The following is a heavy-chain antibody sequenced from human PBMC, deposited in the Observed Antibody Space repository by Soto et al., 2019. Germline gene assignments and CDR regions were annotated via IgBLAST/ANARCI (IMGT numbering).Heavy chain of an antibody. D-gene: IGHD5-12*01. CDR1: GGSISSGGYY. CDR2: IDYSGST. CDR3: ARFIVATMEDYFDY. V-gene: IGHV4-31*03. Sequence: QVQLQESGPGLVKPSQTLSLTCTVSGGSISSGGYYWSWIRQHPGKGLEWIGYIDYSGSTYYNPSLKSRVTISVDTSKNQFSLKLSSVTAADTAVYYCARFIVATMEDYFDYWGQGTMVTVSS. J-gene: IGHJ4*02.